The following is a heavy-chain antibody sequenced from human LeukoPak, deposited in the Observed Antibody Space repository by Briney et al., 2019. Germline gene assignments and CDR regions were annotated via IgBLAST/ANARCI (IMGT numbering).Heavy chain of an antibody. CDR2: IYYSGST. J-gene: IGHJ3*02. CDR1: GGSISSSSYY. V-gene: IGHV4-39*07. D-gene: IGHD2-21*02. Sequence: TSETLSLTCTVSGGSISSSSYYWGWIRQPPGKGLEWIGSIYYSGSTNYNPSLESRATISVDMSKNHFSLKLSSVIVADTAVYYCAREKVAYCGGDSWCHAFDIWGQGTMVTVSS. CDR3: AREKVAYCGGDSWCHAFDI.